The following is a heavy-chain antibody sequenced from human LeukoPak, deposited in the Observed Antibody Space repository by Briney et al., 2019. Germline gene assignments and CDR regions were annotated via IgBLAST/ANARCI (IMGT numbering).Heavy chain of an antibody. CDR3: ARDGWL. CDR2: ICWNSGSI. J-gene: IGHJ4*02. V-gene: IGHV3-9*01. D-gene: IGHD5-12*01. Sequence: PGRSLRLSCAASGFTFDDYAMHWVRQAPGKGLEWVSGICWNSGSIGYADSVKGRFTISRDNAKNSLYLQMNSLRADDTAVYYCARDGWLRGQGTLVTVSS. CDR1: GFTFDDYA.